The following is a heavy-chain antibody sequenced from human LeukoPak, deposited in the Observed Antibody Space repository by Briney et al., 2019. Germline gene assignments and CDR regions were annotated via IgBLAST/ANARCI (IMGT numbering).Heavy chain of an antibody. J-gene: IGHJ4*02. Sequence: PGGSLRLSCAVSGFTFSNYWMSWVRQALGKGLEWVANIKQDGSEKYYVDSVKGRFTISRDNAKKSVYLQMNSLRAEDTAVYYCATVRIVVVPAARALDYWGQGTLVTVSS. CDR2: IKQDGSEK. CDR3: ATVRIVVVPAARALDY. V-gene: IGHV3-7*01. D-gene: IGHD2-2*01. CDR1: GFTFSNYW.